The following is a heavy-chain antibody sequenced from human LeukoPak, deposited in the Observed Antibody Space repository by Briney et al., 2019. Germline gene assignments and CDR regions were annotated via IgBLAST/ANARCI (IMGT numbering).Heavy chain of an antibody. CDR3: ARGFIAAAGTGAHFDY. CDR1: GGTFSSYA. V-gene: IGHV1-69*13. J-gene: IGHJ4*02. CDR2: IIPIFGTA. D-gene: IGHD6-13*01. Sequence: ASVKVSCKASGGTFSSYAISWVRQAPGQGLDWMGGIIPIFGTANYAQKFQGRVTITADESTSTAYMELSSLRSEDTAVYYCARGFIAAAGTGAHFDYWGQGTLVTVSS.